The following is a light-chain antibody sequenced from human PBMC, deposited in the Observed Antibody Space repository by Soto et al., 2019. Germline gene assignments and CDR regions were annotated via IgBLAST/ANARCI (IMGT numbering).Light chain of an antibody. V-gene: IGKV3-11*01. Sequence: EIVVKQSPATLAVPPGEGATLSCRASQGIGDTLAWYQQKPGQTPRLLIYDTSIRAAGIPARFSGSGSGTDFTLTINSLEPEDFAVYYCHQRSNWPPITFGQGTRLEIK. CDR2: DTS. CDR1: QGIGDT. J-gene: IGKJ5*01. CDR3: HQRSNWPPIT.